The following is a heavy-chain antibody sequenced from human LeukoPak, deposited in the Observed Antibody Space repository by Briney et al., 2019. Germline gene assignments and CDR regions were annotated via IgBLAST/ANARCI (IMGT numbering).Heavy chain of an antibody. Sequence: GGSLRLSCAASGFTFSSYAMSWVRQAPGKGLEWVSAICGSGGSTYYADSVKGRFTISRDNSKNTLYLQMNSLRAEDTAVYYCAREKDTGSNHAKIRYDIWGQGTMVTVSS. CDR2: ICGSGGST. CDR1: GFTFSSYA. D-gene: IGHD1-26*01. V-gene: IGHV3-23*01. CDR3: AREKDTGSNHAKIRYDI. J-gene: IGHJ3*02.